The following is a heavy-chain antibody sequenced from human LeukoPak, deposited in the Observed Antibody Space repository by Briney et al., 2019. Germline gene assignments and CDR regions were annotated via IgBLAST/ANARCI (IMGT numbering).Heavy chain of an antibody. CDR1: GVSFSGYY. CDR3: ARAAFRSYYYMDV. CDR2: INHSGST. D-gene: IGHD2/OR15-2a*01. J-gene: IGHJ6*03. Sequence: SETLSLTCAVYGVSFSGYYWTWLRQSPGKGLEWIGEINHSGSTNYNPSLKSRVTISVDTSKNQVSLKLSSVTAADTAVYYCARAAFRSYYYMDVWGTGTTVTVSS. V-gene: IGHV4-34*01.